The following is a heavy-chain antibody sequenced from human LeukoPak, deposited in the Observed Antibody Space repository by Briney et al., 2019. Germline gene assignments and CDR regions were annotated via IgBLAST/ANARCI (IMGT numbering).Heavy chain of an antibody. Sequence: SETLSLTCAVYGGSFSGYYWSWIRQPPGKGLEWIGEINHSGSTNYNPSLKSRVTTSVDTSKNQFSLKLSSVTAADTAVYYCARHVTSRLRGSYQGWFDPWGQGTLVTVSS. CDR2: INHSGST. CDR3: ARHVTSRLRGSYQGWFDP. V-gene: IGHV4-34*01. J-gene: IGHJ5*02. CDR1: GGSFSGYY. D-gene: IGHD1-26*01.